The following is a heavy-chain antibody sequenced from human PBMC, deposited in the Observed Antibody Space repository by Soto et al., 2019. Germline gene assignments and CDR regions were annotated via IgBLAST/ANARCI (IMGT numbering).Heavy chain of an antibody. CDR2: INPNSGDT. J-gene: IGHJ6*03. V-gene: IGHV1-2*04. Sequence: QVQLVQSGAEVKKPGASVKVSCKASGYTFTGYYIHWVRQAPGQGLEWMGWINPNSGDTDYAQNCQGWVTMTWDMSISTAYMELNRLKSDDTAVYYCARGGGLNYYYYMDVWGKGTTVTVSS. CDR1: GYTFTGYY. CDR3: ARGGGLNYYYYMDV.